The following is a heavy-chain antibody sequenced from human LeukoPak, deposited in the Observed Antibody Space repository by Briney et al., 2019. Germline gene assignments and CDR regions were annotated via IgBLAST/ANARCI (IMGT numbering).Heavy chain of an antibody. Sequence: KSSETLSLTCTVSGXSISSSSYYWGWIRQPPGKGLEWIGSMYHSGSTYYNPSLKSRVTISVDTSKNHFSLKLSSVTAADTAVYYCARRYYYVSGSYYNHFDPWGQGTLVTVSS. D-gene: IGHD3-10*01. V-gene: IGHV4-39*02. CDR3: ARRYYYVSGSYYNHFDP. CDR1: GXSISSSSYY. CDR2: MYHSGST. J-gene: IGHJ5*02.